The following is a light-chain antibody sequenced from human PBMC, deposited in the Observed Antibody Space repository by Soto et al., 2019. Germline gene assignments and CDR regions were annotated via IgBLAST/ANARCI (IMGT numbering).Light chain of an antibody. Sequence: DIQMTQSPSCLSAYVGDGGTITGRASQSISSYVAWYQQKPGQPPKLLIYWASTRESGVTDRFTGSGSGTDFTPTISSLQADDVAVYYCQQYYSTPWTFGPGTQVEIK. CDR3: QQYYSTPWT. J-gene: IGKJ1*01. CDR1: QSISSY. CDR2: WAS. V-gene: IGKV4-1*01.